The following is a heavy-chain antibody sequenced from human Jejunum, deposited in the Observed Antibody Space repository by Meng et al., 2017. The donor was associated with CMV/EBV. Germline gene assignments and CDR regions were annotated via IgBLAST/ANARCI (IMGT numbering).Heavy chain of an antibody. CDR1: GFSFNSDV. J-gene: IGHJ6*02. Sequence: GFSFNSDVINWVRQAPGKGLEWVSSISGRGTFIYYADSVKGRFTISSDNAKNSLYLQMNSLRAEDTAAYYCARSLATQYYYYGMDVWGQGTTVTVSS. CDR2: ISGRGTFI. D-gene: IGHD6-6*01. V-gene: IGHV3-21*01. CDR3: ARSLATQYYYYGMDV.